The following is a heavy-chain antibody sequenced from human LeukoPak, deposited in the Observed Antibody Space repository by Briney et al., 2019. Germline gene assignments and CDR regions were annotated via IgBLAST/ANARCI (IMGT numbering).Heavy chain of an antibody. J-gene: IGHJ4*02. CDR2: ISNDGSNK. Sequence: GGSLRLSCAASGFSVSTYYMTWVRQAPGKGLEWVGVISNDGSNKYYADSVKGRFTISRDNSKNTLYLQMDSLRAEDTAVYYCAKVDIVATIDAGRLIDYWGQGTLVTVSS. CDR1: GFSVSTYY. D-gene: IGHD5-12*01. CDR3: AKVDIVATIDAGRLIDY. V-gene: IGHV3-30*18.